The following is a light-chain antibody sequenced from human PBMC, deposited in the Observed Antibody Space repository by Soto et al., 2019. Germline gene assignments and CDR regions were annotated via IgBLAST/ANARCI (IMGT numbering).Light chain of an antibody. Sequence: EIVLTQSPGTLSLSPGERATLSCRASHTISSSYLAWYQQKHGQAPRLLMYGISRRATGIPDRFSGSGSATDFTLTITRLEPEDFAVYYCQQYVTSSPRTFGQGTKVEIK. J-gene: IGKJ1*01. CDR3: QQYVTSSPRT. V-gene: IGKV3-20*01. CDR1: HTISSSY. CDR2: GIS.